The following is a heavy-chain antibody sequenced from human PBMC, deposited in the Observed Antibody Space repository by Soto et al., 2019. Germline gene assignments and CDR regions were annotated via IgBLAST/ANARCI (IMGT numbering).Heavy chain of an antibody. CDR1: GFTFDDYA. Sequence: GGSLRLSCAASGFTFDDYAMHWVRQAPGKGLEWVSGISWNSGSIGYADSVKGRFTISRDNAKNSLYLQMNGLRAEDTALYYCAKDTYSSPFNYGMDVWGQGTTVTVSS. V-gene: IGHV3-9*01. J-gene: IGHJ6*02. D-gene: IGHD6-13*01. CDR2: ISWNSGSI. CDR3: AKDTYSSPFNYGMDV.